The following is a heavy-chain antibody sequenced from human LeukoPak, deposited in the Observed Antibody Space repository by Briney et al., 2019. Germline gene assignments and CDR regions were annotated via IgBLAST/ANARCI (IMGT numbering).Heavy chain of an antibody. CDR3: ARGRYLTTGGGAAAGFLDY. CDR2: INHSGST. J-gene: IGHJ4*02. Sequence: SETLSLTCGVDGGSFSGYYWNWIRQPPGKGLEWIGEINHSGSTNYNPSLRRRVTISVDTSQNQFSVRLSSVTAADTAVYYCARGRYLTTGGGAAAGFLDYWGQGTLVTVSS. CDR1: GGSFSGYY. D-gene: IGHD6-13*01. V-gene: IGHV4-34*01.